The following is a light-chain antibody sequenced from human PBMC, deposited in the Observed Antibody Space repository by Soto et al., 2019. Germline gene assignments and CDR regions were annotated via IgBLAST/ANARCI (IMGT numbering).Light chain of an antibody. Sequence: DIQMTQSPSTLSAYVGDRVNITCRASQSISSWLAWYQQKPGKVPKLLIYAASSLESGVPSRFSGSGSGTEFTLTIGSLQPDDFATYHCQQYNAYSLTFGQGTKVEIK. CDR1: QSISSW. CDR3: QQYNAYSLT. J-gene: IGKJ1*01. V-gene: IGKV1-5*01. CDR2: AAS.